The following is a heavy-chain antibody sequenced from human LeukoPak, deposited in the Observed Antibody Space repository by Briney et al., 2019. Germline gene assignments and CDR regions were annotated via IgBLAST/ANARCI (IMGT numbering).Heavy chain of an antibody. V-gene: IGHV4-59*01. Sequence: SETLSLTCTVSGGSISSYYWSWIRQPPGKGLEWIGYIYYSGSTNYNPSLKSRVTISVDTSKNQFSLKLSSVTAADTAVYYCASLQQSHYYYYYYMDVWGKGTTFTVSS. CDR1: GGSISSYY. CDR3: ASLQQSHYYYYYYMDV. CDR2: IYYSGST. J-gene: IGHJ6*03. D-gene: IGHD4-11*01.